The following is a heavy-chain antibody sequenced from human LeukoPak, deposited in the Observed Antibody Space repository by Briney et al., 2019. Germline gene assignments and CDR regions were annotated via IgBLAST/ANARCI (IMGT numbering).Heavy chain of an antibody. J-gene: IGHJ4*02. Sequence: PGGSLRLSCAASGVTFSSYWMSWVRQAPGKGLEWVSYISSSSSTIYYADSVKGRFTISRDNAKNSLYLQMNSLRAEDTAVYYCARDAGGRFDYWGQGTLVTVSS. V-gene: IGHV3-48*04. D-gene: IGHD3-10*01. CDR3: ARDAGGRFDY. CDR2: ISSSSSTI. CDR1: GVTFSSYW.